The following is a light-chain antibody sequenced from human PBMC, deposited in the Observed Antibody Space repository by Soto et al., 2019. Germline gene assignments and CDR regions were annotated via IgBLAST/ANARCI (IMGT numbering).Light chain of an antibody. J-gene: IGKJ1*01. CDR2: DVS. CDR3: QHYKMYSPWT. Sequence: IQMTQSPSSLSASVGDSVTITCRASQSITTWLAWYQQRPVKAPKLLIYDVSSLQSGVPSRFSGSGSGTEFTLTISSLQPDDFATYYCQHYKMYSPWTFGQGTKVDI. V-gene: IGKV1-5*01. CDR1: QSITTW.